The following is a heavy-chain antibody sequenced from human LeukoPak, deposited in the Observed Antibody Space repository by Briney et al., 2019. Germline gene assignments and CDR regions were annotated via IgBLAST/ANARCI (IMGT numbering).Heavy chain of an antibody. D-gene: IGHD1-1*01. Sequence: SETLSLTCTVSGGSVSGYYWSWIRQPPGKGLEWIGYIYYSGSTNYNPSLESRVTISVDTSKNQFSLKLSSVTATDTAVYYCARGERTGPDYWGQGTLVTVSS. CDR3: ARGERTGPDY. CDR1: GGSVSGYY. J-gene: IGHJ4*02. V-gene: IGHV4-59*02. CDR2: IYYSGST.